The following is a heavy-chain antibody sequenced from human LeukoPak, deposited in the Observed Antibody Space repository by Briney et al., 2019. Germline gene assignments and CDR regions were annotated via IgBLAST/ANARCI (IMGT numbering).Heavy chain of an antibody. CDR2: ISSSGSTI. CDR1: GFTFSSYE. J-gene: IGHJ3*02. CDR3: AKDSREVLLWFGGSPKYDAFDI. Sequence: PGGSLRLSCAASGFTFSSYEMNWVRQAPGKGLEWVSYISSSGSTIYYADSVKGRFTISRDNAKNSLYLQMNGLRAEDTAVYYCAKDSREVLLWFGGSPKYDAFDIWGQGTMVTVSS. V-gene: IGHV3-48*03. D-gene: IGHD3-10*01.